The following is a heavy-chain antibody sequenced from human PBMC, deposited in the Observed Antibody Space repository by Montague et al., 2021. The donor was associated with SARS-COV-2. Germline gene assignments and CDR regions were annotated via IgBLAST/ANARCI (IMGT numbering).Heavy chain of an antibody. CDR2: ISSSGSTT. D-gene: IGHD6-19*01. V-gene: IGHV3-48*03. CDR3: AREEGTGWYPL. Sequence: SLRLSCAASGFTFSGHEMNWVRQAPGKGLEWVSYISSSGSTTYYADSVKGRFTISRDNAKNSLYLQMNSLRADDTAVYYCAREEGTGWYPLRGQGSLVTVSS. J-gene: IGHJ4*02. CDR1: GFTFSGHE.